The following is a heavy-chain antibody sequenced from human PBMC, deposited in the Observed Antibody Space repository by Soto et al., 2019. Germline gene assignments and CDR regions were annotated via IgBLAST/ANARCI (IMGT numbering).Heavy chain of an antibody. V-gene: IGHV4-34*01. Sequence: QVQLQQWGAGLLKPSETLSLTCAVYGGSFSSYYWSWIRQPPGKGLEWIGEINHSGSTNYNPSLKGRVTIPVDTSKNQCSLKLSSVTAADTAVYYCARTSRFDYWGQGTLVTVSS. J-gene: IGHJ4*02. CDR1: GGSFSSYY. D-gene: IGHD6-6*01. CDR2: INHSGST. CDR3: ARTSRFDY.